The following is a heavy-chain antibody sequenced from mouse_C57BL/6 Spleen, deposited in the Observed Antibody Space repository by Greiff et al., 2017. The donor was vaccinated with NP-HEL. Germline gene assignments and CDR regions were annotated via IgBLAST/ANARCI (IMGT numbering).Heavy chain of an antibody. CDR2: IDPSDSYT. V-gene: IGHV1-69*01. CDR1: GYTFTSYW. CDR3: ARGGSRGMDY. Sequence: QVQLQQPGAELVMPGASVKLSCKASGYTFTSYWMHWVKQRPGQGLEWIGEIDPSDSYTNYNQKFKGKSTLTVDKSSSTASMQLSSLTSEDSAVYYCARGGSRGMDYWGQGTSVTVSS. J-gene: IGHJ4*01.